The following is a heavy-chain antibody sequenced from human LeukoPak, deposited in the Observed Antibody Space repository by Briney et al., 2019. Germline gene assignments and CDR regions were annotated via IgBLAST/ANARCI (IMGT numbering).Heavy chain of an antibody. Sequence: GGSLRLSCAASGFTFSSYWMHWVRQAPGKGLVWVSRINRDGSSTSYADSVKGRFTISRDNAKNTLYLQMNSLRAEDTAVYYCARVPTDYGDYSFDYWGQGTLVTVSS. J-gene: IGHJ4*02. V-gene: IGHV3-74*01. CDR1: GFTFSSYW. D-gene: IGHD4-17*01. CDR2: INRDGSST. CDR3: ARVPTDYGDYSFDY.